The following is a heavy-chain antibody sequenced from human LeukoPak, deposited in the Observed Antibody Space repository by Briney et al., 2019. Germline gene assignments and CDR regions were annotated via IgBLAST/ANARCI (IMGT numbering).Heavy chain of an antibody. J-gene: IGHJ5*02. V-gene: IGHV3-13*01. CDR1: GFTFSSYD. Sequence: GGSLRLSCAASGFTFSSYDMHWVRRATGKDLEWVSAIGTAGDTYYPGSVKGRFTISRENAKNSLYLQMNSLRAEDTAVYYCARQSVSKAFDPWGQGTLVTVSS. D-gene: IGHD3-16*02. CDR2: IGTAGDT. CDR3: ARQSVSKAFDP.